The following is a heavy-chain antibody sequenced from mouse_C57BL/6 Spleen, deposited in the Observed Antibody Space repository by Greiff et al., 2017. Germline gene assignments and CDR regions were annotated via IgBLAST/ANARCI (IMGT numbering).Heavy chain of an antibody. V-gene: IGHV1-81*01. CDR3: ARRLGQDYCDG. D-gene: IGHD3-3*01. J-gene: IGHJ2*01. Sequence: QVPLQQSGAELARPGASVKLSCKASGYTFTSYGISWVKQRTGQGLEWIGEIYPRSGNTYYNEKLQGKATLTADKSSSPAYMELRSLTSEDSAVYFCARRLGQDYCDGWGQGTTLTVAS. CDR1: GYTFTSYG. CDR2: IYPRSGNT.